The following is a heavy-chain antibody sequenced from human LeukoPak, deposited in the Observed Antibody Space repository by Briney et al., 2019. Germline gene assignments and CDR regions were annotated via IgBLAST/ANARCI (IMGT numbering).Heavy chain of an antibody. CDR3: ASPGYCSGGSCLNDAFDI. CDR2: IYSGGST. D-gene: IGHD2-15*01. CDR1: GFTVSSNY. Sequence: GGSLRLSCAASGFTVSSNYMSWVRQAPGKGLEWVSVIYSGGSTYYADSVKGRFTISRDNSKNTLYLQMNSLRAEDTAVYYCASPGYCSGGSCLNDAFDIWGQGTMVTVSS. V-gene: IGHV3-53*01. J-gene: IGHJ3*02.